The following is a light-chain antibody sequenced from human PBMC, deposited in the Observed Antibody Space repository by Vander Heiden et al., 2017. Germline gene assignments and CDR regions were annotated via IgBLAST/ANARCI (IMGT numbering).Light chain of an antibody. V-gene: IGLV2-11*01. CDR1: NNDVGGYNY. J-gene: IGLJ2*01. CDR2: DVN. CDR3: CSYAGSYTAL. Sequence: QSALSQPRSVSGSPGQSVTISCTGTNNDVGGYNYVSWYQQPPGKVPKLIIFDVNQRPSGVPDRFSGSRSGNTASLTISGLQAEDEADYYCCSYAGSYTALFGGGTKLTVL.